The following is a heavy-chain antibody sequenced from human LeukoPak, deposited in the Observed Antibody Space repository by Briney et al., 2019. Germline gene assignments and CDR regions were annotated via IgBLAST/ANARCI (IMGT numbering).Heavy chain of an antibody. J-gene: IGHJ4*02. CDR3: ARVTGYMIEDYFDY. D-gene: IGHD3-9*01. CDR1: GGSISSGNYY. V-gene: IGHV4-61*02. Sequence: PSQTLSLTCTVSGGSISSGNYYWSWIRQPAGKGLEWIGRIYTSGTTNYNPSLKSRVAISVDTSKNQFSLKLRSVTAADTAVYYCARVTGYMIEDYFDYWGQGILVTVSS. CDR2: IYTSGTT.